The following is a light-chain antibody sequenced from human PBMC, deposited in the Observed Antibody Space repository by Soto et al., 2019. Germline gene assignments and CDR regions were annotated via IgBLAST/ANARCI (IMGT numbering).Light chain of an antibody. Sequence: EIVMTQSPATLSVSPGERATLSCRASQSVSSNLAWYRQKPGQAPRLLIYGASTRATGIPARFSGSGSGTVFTLTISSLQSEDFAVYYCQQYNNWPPWTFGQGTKGEIK. CDR2: GAS. CDR1: QSVSSN. CDR3: QQYNNWPPWT. J-gene: IGKJ1*01. V-gene: IGKV3-15*01.